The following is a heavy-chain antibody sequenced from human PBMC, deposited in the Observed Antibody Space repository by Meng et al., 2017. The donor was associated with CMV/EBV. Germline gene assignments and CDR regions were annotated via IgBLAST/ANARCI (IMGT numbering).Heavy chain of an antibody. CDR2: INHSGST. V-gene: IGHV4-34*01. J-gene: IGHJ4*02. Sequence: SETLSLTCAVYGGSFSGYYWSWIRQPPGKGLEWIGEINHSGSTNYNPPLKSRVTISVDTSKNQFSLKLSSVTAADTAVYYCARAKTMDYWGQGTLVTSPQ. CDR1: GGSFSGYY. D-gene: IGHD1-14*01. CDR3: ARAKTMDY.